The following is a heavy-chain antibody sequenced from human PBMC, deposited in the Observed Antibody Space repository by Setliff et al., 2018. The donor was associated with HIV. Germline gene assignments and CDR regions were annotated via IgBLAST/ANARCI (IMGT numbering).Heavy chain of an antibody. V-gene: IGHV1-69*13. Sequence: SVKVSCKASGGTFSSYAISWVRQAPGQGLEWMGGILPIFGTANYAQKFQGRVTITADESTSTAYMELSSLRSEDTAVYYCVTPRIEGQQLDFDYWGQGTLVTVSS. CDR1: GGTFSSYA. CDR3: VTPRIEGQQLDFDY. CDR2: ILPIFGTA. J-gene: IGHJ4*02. D-gene: IGHD6-13*01.